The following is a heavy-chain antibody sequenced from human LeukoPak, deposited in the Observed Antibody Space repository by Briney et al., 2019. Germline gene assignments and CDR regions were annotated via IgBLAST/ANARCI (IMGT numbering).Heavy chain of an antibody. V-gene: IGHV1-46*01. J-gene: IGHJ4*02. D-gene: IGHD3-3*01. Sequence: ASVKVSCKASGYTFTSYYMHWVRQAPGQGFEWMGIINPSGGSTSYAQKFQGRVTMTRDTSTSTVYMELSSLRSEDTAVYYCAKETRRYDFWSGYHFDYWGQGTLVTVSS. CDR3: AKETRRYDFWSGYHFDY. CDR1: GYTFTSYY. CDR2: INPSGGST.